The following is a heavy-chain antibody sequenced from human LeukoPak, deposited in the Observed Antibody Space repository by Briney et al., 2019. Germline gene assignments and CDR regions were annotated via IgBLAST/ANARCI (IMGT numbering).Heavy chain of an antibody. CDR1: GNSISNYA. CDR2: IIPIFGTA. Sequence: SVKVSCKASGNSISNYAVSWVRQAPGQGFEWMGGIIPIFGTADYAQKFQGRVTITADQSTSTTYMALSSLKSEGTATYYCTTRACHAGGCSSSFYYYYGLHFWGQGTTVSVSS. V-gene: IGHV1-69*13. D-gene: IGHD3-16*01. CDR3: TTRACHAGGCSSSFYYYYGLHF. J-gene: IGHJ6*02.